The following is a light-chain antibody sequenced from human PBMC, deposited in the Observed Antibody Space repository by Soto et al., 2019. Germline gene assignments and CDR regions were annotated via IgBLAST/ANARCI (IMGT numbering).Light chain of an antibody. J-gene: IGLJ1*01. CDR1: KLGDKY. Sequence: SYELTQPPSVSVSPGQTASIPCSGDKLGDKYACWYQQKPGHSPVLAIYQDSKRPSGIPERFSGSNSGNPATLTISWPQAMDDGDYYRQAWHSRTAVYVFGPGTKLTVL. CDR2: QDS. CDR3: QAWHSRTAVYV. V-gene: IGLV3-1*01.